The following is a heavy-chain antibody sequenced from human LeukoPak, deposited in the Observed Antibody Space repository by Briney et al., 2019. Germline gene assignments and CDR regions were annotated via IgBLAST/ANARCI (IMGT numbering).Heavy chain of an antibody. J-gene: IGHJ4*02. Sequence: PGGSLRLSCAASGFTFSSYAMSWVRQAPGKGLEWVSAISGSGGSIYYADSVKGRFTISRDNSKNTLYLQMNSLRAEDTAVYYCAKYSSGWYVQYYFDYWGQGTLVTVSS. CDR1: GFTFSSYA. CDR3: AKYSSGWYVQYYFDY. V-gene: IGHV3-23*01. CDR2: ISGSGGSI. D-gene: IGHD6-19*01.